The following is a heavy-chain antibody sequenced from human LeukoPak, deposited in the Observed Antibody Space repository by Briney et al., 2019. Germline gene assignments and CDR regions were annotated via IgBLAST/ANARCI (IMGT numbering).Heavy chain of an antibody. D-gene: IGHD3-10*01. CDR2: INHSGNT. CDR3: ARVTVINDAFDI. V-gene: IGHV4-34*01. J-gene: IGHJ3*02. Sequence: SETLSLTCAVYGGSFSGYYWSWIRQPPGKGLEWIGEINHSGNTNYNPSLKSRVTISLDTSKNQFSLNLSSVTAADTAVYYCARVTVINDAFDIWGQGTMVTVSS. CDR1: GGSFSGYY.